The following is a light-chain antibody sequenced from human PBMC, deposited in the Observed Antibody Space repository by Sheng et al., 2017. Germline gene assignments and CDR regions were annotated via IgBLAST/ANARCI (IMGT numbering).Light chain of an antibody. Sequence: QSVLTQPPSASGTPGQRVTISCSGSDSNIGSNTVNWYQQLPGTAPKLLIYSHNQRPSGVPDRFSGSKSGTSASLAIIGLQSEDEADYYCAAWDDSLNGWVFGGGTKLTVL. CDR1: DSNIGSNT. CDR2: SHN. CDR3: AAWDDSLNGWV. V-gene: IGLV1-44*01. J-gene: IGLJ3*02.